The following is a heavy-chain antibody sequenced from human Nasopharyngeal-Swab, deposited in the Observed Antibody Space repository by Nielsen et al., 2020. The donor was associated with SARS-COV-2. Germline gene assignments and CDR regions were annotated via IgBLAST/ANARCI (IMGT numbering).Heavy chain of an antibody. CDR1: GYTFTSSA. V-gene: IGHV1-8*01. Sequence: VTVSCKASGYTFTSSAINWVRQATGQRLEWMGWMNPNSGNAGYAQKFQGRVTMTRDTSISTAYMELSSLTSEDTAVYYCARSSPAFGYWGQGTLVTVSS. J-gene: IGHJ4*02. D-gene: IGHD2-2*01. CDR3: ARSSPAFGY. CDR2: MNPNSGNA.